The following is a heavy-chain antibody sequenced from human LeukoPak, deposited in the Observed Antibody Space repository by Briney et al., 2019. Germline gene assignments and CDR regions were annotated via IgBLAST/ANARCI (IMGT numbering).Heavy chain of an antibody. J-gene: IGHJ3*02. CDR2: IYSGGST. Sequence: GGSLRLSCAASGFTVSSNHMSWVRQAPGKGLEWVSVIYSGGSTYYADSVKGRFTISRDNSKNTLYLQMNSLRAEDTAVYYCARDTPLSGLDMWGQGTMVTVSS. CDR3: ARDTPLSGLDM. CDR1: GFTVSSNH. V-gene: IGHV3-53*01. D-gene: IGHD1-26*01.